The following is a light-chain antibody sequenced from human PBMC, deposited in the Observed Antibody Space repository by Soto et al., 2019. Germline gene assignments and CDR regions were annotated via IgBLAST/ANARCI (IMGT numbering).Light chain of an antibody. V-gene: IGKV1-5*01. CDR3: QQYNLHSPAT. J-gene: IGKJ1*01. Sequence: DIQMTQSPSTLSASVGDRVTITCRASQSIGRWLAWYQQKPGKAPKLMIYDASTLISGVPSRFSGSGSGTEFTLTISSLQPDDFTTYYCQQYNLHSPATFGQGTMVEI. CDR1: QSIGRW. CDR2: DAS.